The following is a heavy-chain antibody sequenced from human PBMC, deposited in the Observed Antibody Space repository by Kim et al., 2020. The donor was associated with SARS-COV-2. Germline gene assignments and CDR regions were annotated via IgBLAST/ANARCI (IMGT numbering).Heavy chain of an antibody. CDR2: ISYSGSA. CDR1: GGSISSSTYY. Sequence: SETLSRTCTVSGGSISSSTYYWGWIRQPPGKGLEWIGIISYSGSAYHNPSLKSRVTISIDTSKNQFSLKLTSVTAAYTAVYYCARDSHGSGSYFMAYGYWGQGTRVTVSS. J-gene: IGHJ4*02. CDR3: ARDSHGSGSYFMAYGY. D-gene: IGHD3-10*01. V-gene: IGHV4-39*07.